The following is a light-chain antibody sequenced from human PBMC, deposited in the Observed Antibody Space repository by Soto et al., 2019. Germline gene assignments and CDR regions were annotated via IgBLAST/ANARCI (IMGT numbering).Light chain of an antibody. CDR3: QQYGYLVT. J-gene: IGKJ4*01. CDR2: GAS. CDR1: QSVSSSY. V-gene: IGKV3-20*01. Sequence: EIVLTQSPGTLSLSPGERATLSCRASQSVSSSYLAWYQQKPGQAPRLLIYGASSRATGIPDRFSGSGSGTEFTLTISSLQSEDFAMYYCQQYGYLVTFGGGTKVDI.